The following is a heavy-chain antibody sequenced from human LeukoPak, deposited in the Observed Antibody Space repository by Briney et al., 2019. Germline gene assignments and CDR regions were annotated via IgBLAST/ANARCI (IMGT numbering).Heavy chain of an antibody. J-gene: IGHJ6*03. CDR3: ARQVEYSSSSGGYYYYYFVDV. V-gene: IGHV5-51*01. CDR2: IYPGDSAT. D-gene: IGHD6-6*01. Sequence: EESLKISCKGSGYSFTSYWIGWGRQLPGKGLECMGIIYPGDSATRYSPSFQGQVTISADKSISTAYLQWSSLKASDTAMYYCARQVEYSSSSGGYYYYYFVDVWGKGTTVTVSS. CDR1: GYSFTSYW.